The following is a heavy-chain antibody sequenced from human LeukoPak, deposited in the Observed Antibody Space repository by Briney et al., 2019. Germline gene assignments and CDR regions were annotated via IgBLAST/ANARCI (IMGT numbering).Heavy chain of an antibody. V-gene: IGHV4-59*01. CDR1: GGSISSYY. J-gene: IGHJ4*02. D-gene: IGHD3-3*01. CDR3: ARAVRDYDFWSGYPLFDY. Sequence: PSETLSLTCTVSGGSISSYYWGWIRQPPGKGLEWIGYIYYSGSANYNPSLKSRVTISVDTSKNQFSLKLSSVTAADTAVYYCARAVRDYDFWSGYPLFDYWGQGTLVTVSS. CDR2: IYYSGSA.